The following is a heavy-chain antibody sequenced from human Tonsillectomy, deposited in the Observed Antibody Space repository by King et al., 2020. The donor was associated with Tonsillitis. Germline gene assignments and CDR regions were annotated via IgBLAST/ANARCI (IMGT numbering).Heavy chain of an antibody. CDR3: AKDTDFNDYCSGTFFYGGGATLDI. CDR1: GFTFTNYA. Sequence: QLVQSGGGLVQPGGSLRLSCGASGFTFTNYAMTWVRQAPGKGLEWVSAISGGGGNTFYADSVMGRFTISRDNSKNTLHLQMKSLRDEDTAVYYCAKDTDFNDYCSGTFFYGGGATLDIWGQGTMVTVSS. D-gene: IGHD2-2*01. V-gene: IGHV3-23*04. J-gene: IGHJ3*02. CDR2: ISGGGGNT.